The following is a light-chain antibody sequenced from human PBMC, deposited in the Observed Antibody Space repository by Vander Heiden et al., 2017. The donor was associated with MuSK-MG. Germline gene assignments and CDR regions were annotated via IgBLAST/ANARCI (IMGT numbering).Light chain of an antibody. V-gene: IGKV1-39*01. CDR2: AAS. CDR3: QQSDGTFMYT. CDR1: QNIDNY. Sequence: DIQMTQSTSSLSASVGDRVTITCRASQNIDNYLNWYQQKPGKAPKLLISAASSLRSGVPSRFSGSGSGTDFTLTISSLQAEDFAADYCQQSDGTFMYTFGQGTKLDMK. J-gene: IGKJ2*01.